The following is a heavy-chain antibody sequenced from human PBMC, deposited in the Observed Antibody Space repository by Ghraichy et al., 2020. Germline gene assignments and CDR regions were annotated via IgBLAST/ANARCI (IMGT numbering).Heavy chain of an antibody. J-gene: IGHJ3*02. Sequence: GGSLRLSCAASGFTVSSNYMSWVRQAPGKGLEWVSVIYSGGSTYYADSVKGRFTISRHNSKNTLYLQMNSLRAEDTAVYYCARAQNLYYYDSSGSPDDAFDIWGQGTMVTVSS. CDR1: GFTVSSNY. CDR2: IYSGGST. D-gene: IGHD3-22*01. V-gene: IGHV3-53*04. CDR3: ARAQNLYYYDSSGSPDDAFDI.